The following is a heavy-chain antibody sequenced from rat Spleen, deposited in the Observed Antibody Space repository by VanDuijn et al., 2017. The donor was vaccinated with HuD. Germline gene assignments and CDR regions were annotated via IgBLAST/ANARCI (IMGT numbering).Heavy chain of an antibody. CDR1: GFSLSSYG. J-gene: IGHJ4*01. V-gene: IGHV2-13*01. CDR3: VRDPGWGVMDA. Sequence: QVQLKESGPGLVKPSLTLSLTCTVSGFSLSSYGVSWVRQPPGKGLEWMGGIWGDGSTNYNSALKSRLSINRDTSKSQVFLKMNSLQTDDTAIYYCVRDPGWGVMDAWGQGASVTVSS. D-gene: IGHD5-1*01. CDR2: IWGDGST.